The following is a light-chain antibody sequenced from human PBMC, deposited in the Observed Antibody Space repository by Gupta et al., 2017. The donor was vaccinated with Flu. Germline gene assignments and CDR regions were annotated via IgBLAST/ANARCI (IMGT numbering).Light chain of an antibody. CDR3: MQALQTPRYT. CDR1: QRLLHSNGYNY. CDR2: LGS. J-gene: IGKJ2*01. Sequence: DIVMTQSPLSLPVTPGEPASISCRSSQRLLHSNGYNYLDWYLQKPGQSPHLLIYLGSHRASGVPDRFSGSGSGTDFTLKISRVETEDFGVYYCMQALQTPRYTFGQGTKLEIK. V-gene: IGKV2-28*01.